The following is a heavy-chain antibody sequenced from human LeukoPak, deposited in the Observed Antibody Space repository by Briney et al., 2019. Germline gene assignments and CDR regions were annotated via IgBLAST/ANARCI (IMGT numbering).Heavy chain of an antibody. CDR3: ASKLALGY. J-gene: IGHJ4*02. Sequence: QPGGSLRLSCAASGFAFSTFGMNWVRQAPGKGLEWVSYISSSSTNIYYADSMKGRFTISRDNAKNSLYLQMNSLRDEDTAVYYCASKLALGYWGQGTLVTVSS. CDR1: GFAFSTFG. V-gene: IGHV3-48*02. CDR2: ISSSSTNI.